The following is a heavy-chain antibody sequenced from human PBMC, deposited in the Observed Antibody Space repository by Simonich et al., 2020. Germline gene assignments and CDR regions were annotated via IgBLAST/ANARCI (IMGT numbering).Heavy chain of an antibody. CDR1: GFTFSSYG. V-gene: IGHV3-33*01. D-gene: IGHD2-15*01. Sequence: QVQLVESGGGVVQPGRSLRLSCAASGFTFSSYGMHWVRQAPGKWLEWVAVIWYDGSNKYYADSVKGRFNIPRDNSKNTLYLQMNSLGAEDTAVYYCARDRYCSGGSCYYFDYWGQGTLVTVSS. CDR2: IWYDGSNK. J-gene: IGHJ4*02. CDR3: ARDRYCSGGSCYYFDY.